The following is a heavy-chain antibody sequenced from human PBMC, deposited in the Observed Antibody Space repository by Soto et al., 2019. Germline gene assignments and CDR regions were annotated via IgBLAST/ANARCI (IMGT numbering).Heavy chain of an antibody. CDR1: GFTFSSYW. CDR2: INSDGSST. J-gene: IGHJ5*01. V-gene: IGHV3-74*01. CDR3: ARDWSSSRLPNNWFDS. Sequence: GSGFTFSSYWMHWVRQAPGKGLVWVSRINSDGSSTSYADSVKGRFTISRDNAKNTLYLQMNSLRAEDTAVYYCARDWSSSRLPNNWFDSWGQGTLVTVSS. D-gene: IGHD6-13*01.